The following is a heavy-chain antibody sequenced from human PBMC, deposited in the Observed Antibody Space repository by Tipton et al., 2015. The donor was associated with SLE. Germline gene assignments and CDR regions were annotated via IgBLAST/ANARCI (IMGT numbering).Heavy chain of an antibody. CDR2: IYHSGST. J-gene: IGHJ6*03. CDR3: ARGSGRSSSSWYFFYYYMDV. D-gene: IGHD6-13*01. Sequence: TLSLTCTVSGGSISSGVYYWSWIRQHPGKGLEWIGYIYHSGSTYYNPSLRSRLTISVDPAKNQFSLSLSSVTAADTAVYYCARGSGRSSSSWYFFYYYMDVWGKGTTVPVSS. CDR1: GGSISSGVYY. V-gene: IGHV4-31*03.